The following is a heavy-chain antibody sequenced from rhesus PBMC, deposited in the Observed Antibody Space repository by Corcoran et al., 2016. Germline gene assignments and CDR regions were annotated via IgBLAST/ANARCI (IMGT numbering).Heavy chain of an antibody. V-gene: IGHV3S5*01. D-gene: IGHD6-25*01. Sequence: EVQLEETGGGLVQPGGSLKLSCAASGFTFSSYGMSWVRQAPGKGLEWVSYISNGGGSTYYADSGKGRFAISRDNSKNTLSLQMNSLRAEDTAVYYCANLAAAGLDYWGQGVLVTVSS. CDR3: ANLAAAGLDY. CDR1: GFTFSSYG. J-gene: IGHJ4*01. CDR2: ISNGGGST.